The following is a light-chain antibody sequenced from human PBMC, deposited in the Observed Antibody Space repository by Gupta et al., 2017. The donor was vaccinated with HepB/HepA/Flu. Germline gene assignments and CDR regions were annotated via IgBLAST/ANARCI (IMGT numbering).Light chain of an antibody. J-gene: IGKJ2*01. CDR2: NVP. Sequence: EIAMTQSPATLSVSPGERVTLSCRASQGIGNRLAWYQQRPGQAPRLLIYNVPTRATGIAARFSGSGSGTEFTLTISRLQSEDFATYYCQQYNVWPPYTFGQGTKLEIK. CDR3: QQYNVWPPYT. CDR1: QGIGNR. V-gene: IGKV3-15*01.